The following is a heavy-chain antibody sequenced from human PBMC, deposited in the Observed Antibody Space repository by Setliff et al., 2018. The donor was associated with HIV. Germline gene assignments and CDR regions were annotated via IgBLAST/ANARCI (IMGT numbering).Heavy chain of an antibody. CDR1: GDSISCYY. Sequence: SETLSLTCTVSGDSISCYYWTWIRQPPGKGLEWIGYVYYSGSSNYNPSLQSRVTISVDTSKNQFFLILSSVTAADTAMYYCARSYGYNVDYWGQGKLVTVSS. J-gene: IGHJ4*02. CDR2: VYYSGSS. V-gene: IGHV4-59*01. CDR3: ARSYGYNVDY. D-gene: IGHD3-16*01.